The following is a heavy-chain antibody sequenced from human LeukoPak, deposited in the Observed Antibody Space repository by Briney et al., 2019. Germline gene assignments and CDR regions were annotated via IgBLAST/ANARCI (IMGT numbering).Heavy chain of an antibody. V-gene: IGHV4-34*01. D-gene: IGHD3-22*01. Sequence: PSETLSLTCAVYGGSFSGYYWSWIRQPPGKGLEWIGEINHSGSTNYNPSLTSRVTISVDTSKNQFSLKLSSVTAADTAVYYCARGQPFLYDSSGYYCDYWGQGTLVTVSS. CDR2: INHSGST. CDR1: GGSFSGYY. J-gene: IGHJ4*02. CDR3: ARGQPFLYDSSGYYCDY.